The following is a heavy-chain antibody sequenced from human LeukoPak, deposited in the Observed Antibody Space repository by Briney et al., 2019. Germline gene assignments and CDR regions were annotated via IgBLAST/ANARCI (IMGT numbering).Heavy chain of an antibody. CDR3: AREDYDSSGYYYYFDY. CDR2: IIPIFGTA. Sequence: GASVKVSCKASGGTFSSYAISWVRQAPGQGLEWMGGIIPIFGTANYAQKFQGRVTITTDESTSTAYMELSSLRSEDTAVYYCAREDYDSSGYYYYFDYWGQGTLVTDSS. CDR1: GGTFSSYA. J-gene: IGHJ4*02. D-gene: IGHD3-22*01. V-gene: IGHV1-69*05.